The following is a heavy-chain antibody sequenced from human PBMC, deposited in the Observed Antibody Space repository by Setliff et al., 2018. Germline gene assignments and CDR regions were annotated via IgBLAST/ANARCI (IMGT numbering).Heavy chain of an antibody. J-gene: IGHJ4*02. V-gene: IGHV4-59*01. CDR2: IYYSGST. CDR3: ARVLRGYSGYDYYFDY. D-gene: IGHD5-12*01. Sequence: LSLTCTVSGGSISSYYWSWIRQPPGKGLEWIGYIYYSGSTNYNPSLKSRVTISVDTSKNQFSLKLSSVTAADTAVYYCARVLRGYSGYDYYFDYWGQGTLVTVSS. CDR1: GGSISSYY.